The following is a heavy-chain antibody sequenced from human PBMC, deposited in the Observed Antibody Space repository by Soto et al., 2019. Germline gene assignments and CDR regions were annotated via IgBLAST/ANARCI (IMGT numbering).Heavy chain of an antibody. CDR1: GYTFTSYG. V-gene: IGHV1-18*01. D-gene: IGHD6-6*01. J-gene: IGHJ5*02. Sequence: GASVKVSCKTSGYTFTSYGISWVRQAPGRGLEWLGWINTYTGKTTYAQKVQGRVTLTTDTATSTVHMELRSLRTDDTAIYYCARDLIASPIGTGWFDPWGQGTMVTVSS. CDR2: INTYTGKT. CDR3: ARDLIASPIGTGWFDP.